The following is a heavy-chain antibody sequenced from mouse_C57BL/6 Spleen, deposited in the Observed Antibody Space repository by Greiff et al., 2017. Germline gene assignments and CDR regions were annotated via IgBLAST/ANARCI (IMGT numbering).Heavy chain of an antibody. J-gene: IGHJ4*01. V-gene: IGHV1-52*01. CDR1: GFTFTSYW. CDR3: TRGRGNAMGY. Sequence: QVQLKQPGAELVRPGSSVKLSCKASGFTFTSYWMHWVKQRPIQGLEWIGNIDPSDSETHYNQKLKDKATLTVDKSSDKADMQLSGLTSEDSAVYYCTRGRGNAMGYWGQGTSVTVSS. CDR2: IDPSDSET.